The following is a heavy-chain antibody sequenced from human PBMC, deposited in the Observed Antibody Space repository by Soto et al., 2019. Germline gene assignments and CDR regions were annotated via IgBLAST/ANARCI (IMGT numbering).Heavy chain of an antibody. CDR2: IYHSGST. D-gene: IGHD3-16*02. Sequence: PSETLSLTCAVSGGSISSGGYSWSWIRQPPGKGLEWIGYIYHSGSTYYNPSLKSRVTISVDRSKNQFSLKLSSVTAADTAVYYCARVMITFGGVIVTSMGAFDIWGQGTMVTVSS. V-gene: IGHV4-30-2*01. CDR3: ARVMITFGGVIVTSMGAFDI. CDR1: GGSISSGGYS. J-gene: IGHJ3*02.